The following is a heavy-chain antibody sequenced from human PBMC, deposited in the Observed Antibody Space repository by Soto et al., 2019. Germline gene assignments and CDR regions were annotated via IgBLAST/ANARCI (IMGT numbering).Heavy chain of an antibody. V-gene: IGHV3-30-3*01. CDR3: AREGGPGGWFGESAFDY. Sequence: QVQLVESGGGVVQPGRSLRLSCAASGFTFSSYAMHWVRQAPGKGLEWVAVISYDGSNKYYADSVKGRFTISRDNSKNTLYLQMHSLRAEDTAVYYCAREGGPGGWFGESAFDYWGQGTLVTVSS. D-gene: IGHD3-10*01. CDR2: ISYDGSNK. J-gene: IGHJ4*02. CDR1: GFTFSSYA.